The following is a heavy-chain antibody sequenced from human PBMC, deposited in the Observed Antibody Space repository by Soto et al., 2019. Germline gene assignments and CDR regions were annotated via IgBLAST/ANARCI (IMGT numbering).Heavy chain of an antibody. CDR2: IYYSGST. V-gene: IGHV4-59*08. CDR1: GGSISSYY. CDR3: ARSTVTVYFDY. D-gene: IGHD4-17*01. Sequence: SETLSLTCTVSGGSISSYYWSWIRQPPGKGLEWIGYIYYSGSTNYNPSLKSRVTISVDTSKNQFSLKLSSVTAADTAVYYCARSTVTVYFDYWGQGTLVTVSS. J-gene: IGHJ4*02.